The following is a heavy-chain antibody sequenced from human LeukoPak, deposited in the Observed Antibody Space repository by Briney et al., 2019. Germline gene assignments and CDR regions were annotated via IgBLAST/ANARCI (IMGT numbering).Heavy chain of an antibody. V-gene: IGHV5-51*01. D-gene: IGHD5-12*01. CDR1: GYSFTSCW. CDR3: ARQDRSGYDFLIDY. CDR2: IYPGDSDT. Sequence: GESLKISCKGSGYSFTSCWIGWVRQMPGKGLEWMGIIYPGDSDTRYSPSFQGQVAISADKSISTAYLQWSSPKASDTAMYYCARQDRSGYDFLIDYWGQGTLVTVSS. J-gene: IGHJ4*02.